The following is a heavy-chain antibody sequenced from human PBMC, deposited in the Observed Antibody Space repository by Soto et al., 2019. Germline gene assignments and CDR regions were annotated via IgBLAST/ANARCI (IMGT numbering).Heavy chain of an antibody. D-gene: IGHD1-1*01. CDR3: VRDGTKALRDWFDH. CDR1: GASISVFY. J-gene: IGHJ5*02. Sequence: ETLSLTCTVSGASISVFYWSWIRKSAGKGLEWIGRIYATGTTDYNPSLKSRVMMSVDTSKKQFSLKLRSVTAADTAVYYCVRDGTKALRDWFDHWGQGISVTVSS. V-gene: IGHV4-4*07. CDR2: IYATGTT.